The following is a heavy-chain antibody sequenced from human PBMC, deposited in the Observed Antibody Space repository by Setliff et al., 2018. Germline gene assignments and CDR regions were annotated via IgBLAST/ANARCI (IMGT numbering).Heavy chain of an antibody. CDR2: IDWVDDK. CDR3: ARISASSSHFDY. Sequence: SGPTLVNPTQTLTLTCTFSGFSLNTSGMGVSWIRQPPGKALEWLARIDWVDDKFYSTSLKTRLTISKDTSKKQVVLTMTNMDPVDTATYYCARISASSSHFDYWGPGTLVTVSS. V-gene: IGHV2-70*04. D-gene: IGHD6-13*01. CDR1: GFSLNTSGMG. J-gene: IGHJ4*02.